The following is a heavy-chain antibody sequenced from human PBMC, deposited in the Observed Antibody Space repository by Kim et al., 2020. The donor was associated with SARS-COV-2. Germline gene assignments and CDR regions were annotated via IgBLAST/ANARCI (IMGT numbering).Heavy chain of an antibody. V-gene: IGHV3-48*03. CDR1: GFTFSSYE. D-gene: IGHD6-19*01. CDR2: ISPSGSTI. J-gene: IGHJ4*02. CDR3: ARESDGAGNDY. Sequence: GGSLRLSCAASGFTFSSYEMNWVRQAPGKGLEWVSYISPSGSTIKYADSVKGRFTLSRDNAKNSLYLQMNSLRAEDTAVYYCARESDGAGNDYWGQGTLV.